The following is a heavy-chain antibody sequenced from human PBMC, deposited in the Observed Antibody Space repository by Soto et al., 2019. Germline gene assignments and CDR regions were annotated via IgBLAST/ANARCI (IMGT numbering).Heavy chain of an antibody. V-gene: IGHV3-66*01. CDR3: ARVRYCSGGSCQDAFDI. J-gene: IGHJ3*02. Sequence: GGSLRLSCAASGFTVSSNYMSWVRQAPGKGLEWVSVIYSGGSTYYADSVKGRFTISRDNSKNTLYLQMNSLRAEDTAVYYCARVRYCSGGSCQDAFDIWGQGTMVTVS. CDR1: GFTVSSNY. CDR2: IYSGGST. D-gene: IGHD2-15*01.